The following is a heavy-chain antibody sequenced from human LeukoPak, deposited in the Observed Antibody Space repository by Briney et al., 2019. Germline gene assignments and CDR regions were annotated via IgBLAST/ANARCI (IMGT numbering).Heavy chain of an antibody. Sequence: PGGSLRLSCAASGFTFSRFDMSWVRQAPGKGLEWVSTISGSGSTAYYADSVKGRFTISRDNSKNTLYLQMNSLRDEDTALYYCAKYGSGTYYNGLHWGQGTLVTVSS. V-gene: IGHV3-23*01. CDR3: AKYGSGTYYNGLH. D-gene: IGHD3-10*01. CDR2: ISGSGSTA. CDR1: GFTFSRFD. J-gene: IGHJ4*02.